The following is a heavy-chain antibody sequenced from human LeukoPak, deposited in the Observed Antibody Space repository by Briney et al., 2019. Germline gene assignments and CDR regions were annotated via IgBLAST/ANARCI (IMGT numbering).Heavy chain of an antibody. J-gene: IGHJ3*02. Sequence: PGGSLRLSCAASGFTFSSYAMHWVRQAPGKGLEWVAVISYDGSNKYYADSVKGRFTISRDNSKNTLYLQMNSLRAEDTALYYCARDTREDYAVGAFDIWGQGTMVTVSS. D-gene: IGHD1-26*01. CDR3: ARDTREDYAVGAFDI. V-gene: IGHV3-30*04. CDR2: ISYDGSNK. CDR1: GFTFSSYA.